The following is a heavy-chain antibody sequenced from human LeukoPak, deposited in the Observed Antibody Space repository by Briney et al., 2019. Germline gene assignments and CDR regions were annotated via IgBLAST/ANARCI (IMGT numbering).Heavy chain of an antibody. J-gene: IGHJ1*01. CDR3: TRPKHYDSSGYPLEYFQH. Sequence: GGSLRPSCAASGFTFSGSAMHWVRQASGKGLEWVGRIRSKANNYATAYAASVKGRFTISRDDSKNTAYLQMNSLKTEDTAVYYCTRPKHYDSSGYPLEYFQHWGQGTLVTVSS. V-gene: IGHV3-73*01. CDR2: IRSKANNYAT. D-gene: IGHD3-22*01. CDR1: GFTFSGSA.